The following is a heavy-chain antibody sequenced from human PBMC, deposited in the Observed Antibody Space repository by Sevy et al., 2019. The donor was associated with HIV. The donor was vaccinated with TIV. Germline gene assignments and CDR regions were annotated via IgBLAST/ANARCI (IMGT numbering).Heavy chain of an antibody. CDR2: ISSSGSTI. Sequence: GGSLRLSCTASGFTFSSYEMNWVRQAPGKGLEWVSYISSSGSTIYYADSVKGRFTISRDNAKNSLYLQMNSLRAEDTAVYYCARSYCSSTSCNDAFDIWGQRTMVTDSS. CDR1: GFTFSSYE. J-gene: IGHJ3*02. CDR3: ARSYCSSTSCNDAFDI. D-gene: IGHD2-2*01. V-gene: IGHV3-48*03.